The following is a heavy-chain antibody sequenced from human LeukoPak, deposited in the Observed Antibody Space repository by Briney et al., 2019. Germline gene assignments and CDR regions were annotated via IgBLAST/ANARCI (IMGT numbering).Heavy chain of an antibody. J-gene: IGHJ5*02. Sequence: SETLSLTCGVYGGSFSGYYCSWIRQPPGKGLEWIGEINESGTTNYNPSLKSRVTISVDTSKTQFSLKLNSVTAADSAVYYCARGRGQPLTNWFDPWGQGALVTVSS. D-gene: IGHD1-1*01. V-gene: IGHV4-34*01. CDR1: GGSFSGYY. CDR2: INESGTT. CDR3: ARGRGQPLTNWFDP.